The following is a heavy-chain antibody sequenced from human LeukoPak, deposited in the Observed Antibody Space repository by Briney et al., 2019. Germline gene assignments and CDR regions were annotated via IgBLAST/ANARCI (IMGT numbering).Heavy chain of an antibody. CDR3: ARTGGLKRLYYYDSSGPSWFDP. J-gene: IGHJ5*02. CDR1: GGSISSYY. V-gene: IGHV4-59*01. CDR2: IYYSGST. Sequence: SETLSLTCTVSGGSISSYYWSWIRQPPGKGPEWIGYIYYSGSTNYNPSLKSRVTISVDTSKNQFSLKLSSVTAADTAVYYCARTGGLKRLYYYDSSGPSWFDPWGQGTLVTVSS. D-gene: IGHD3-22*01.